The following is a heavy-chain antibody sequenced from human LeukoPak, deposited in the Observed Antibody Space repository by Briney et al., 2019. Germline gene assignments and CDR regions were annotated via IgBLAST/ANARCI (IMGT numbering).Heavy chain of an antibody. CDR1: GYTFTSYG. D-gene: IGHD1-26*01. J-gene: IGHJ4*02. V-gene: IGHV1-18*01. CDR3: ARARIVGATNAY. Sequence: ASVKVSCKASGYTFTSYGISWVRQAPGQGLEWMGWISAYNGNTNYAQKPQGRVTMTTDTSTSTAYMELRSLRSDDTAVYHCARARIVGATNAYWGQGTLVTVSS. CDR2: ISAYNGNT.